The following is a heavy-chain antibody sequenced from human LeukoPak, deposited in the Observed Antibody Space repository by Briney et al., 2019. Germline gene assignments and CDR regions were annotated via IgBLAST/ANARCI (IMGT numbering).Heavy chain of an antibody. CDR3: AKSEELLLGHFDY. J-gene: IGHJ4*02. CDR1: GFTFRSYG. D-gene: IGHD1-26*01. CDR2: ISHDGGSK. Sequence: GGSLRLSCEASGFTFRSYGMHWVRLAPGKGLEWVTSISHDGGSKYSADSVKGRFTISRDNSKNTLSLQMNSLRAEDTAVYYCAKSEELLLGHFDYWGQGTLVTVSS. V-gene: IGHV3-30*18.